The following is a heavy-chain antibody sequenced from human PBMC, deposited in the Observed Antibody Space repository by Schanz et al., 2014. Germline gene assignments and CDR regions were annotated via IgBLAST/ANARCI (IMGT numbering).Heavy chain of an antibody. CDR2: INPSSGTT. V-gene: IGHV1-46*03. J-gene: IGHJ4*02. CDR3: ARGGFLDSTSVDS. D-gene: IGHD2-2*01. Sequence: QVQLVQSGSEVKKPGDSVKVSCETSGYSFTKYGINWVRQAPGQGLEWMGKINPSSGTTRIAQNFQGRLTVTRDTSTSTVNMELSRLRSEDTTDYYCARGGFLDSTSVDSWGQGTLVTVSS. CDR1: GYSFTKYG.